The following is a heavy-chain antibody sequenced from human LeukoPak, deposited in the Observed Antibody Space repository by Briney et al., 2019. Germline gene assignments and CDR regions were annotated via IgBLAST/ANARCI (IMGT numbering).Heavy chain of an antibody. J-gene: IGHJ4*02. Sequence: GGSLRLSCAASGFTFSDYSMNWVRQAPGKGLEWVSSISSGGTYIYYADSMKGRFTVSRDNAKNSLYLQMNSLRAEDTAVYYCARDPTDFWRGSEVDYWGQGTLVTVSS. CDR3: ARDPTDFWRGSEVDY. D-gene: IGHD3-3*01. CDR1: GFTFSDYS. CDR2: ISSGGTYI. V-gene: IGHV3-21*01.